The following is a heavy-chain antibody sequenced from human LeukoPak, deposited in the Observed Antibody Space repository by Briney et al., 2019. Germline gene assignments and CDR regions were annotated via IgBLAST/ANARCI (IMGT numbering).Heavy chain of an antibody. Sequence: PSETLSLTCTVSGGSISSSSYYWGWIRQPPGKGLEWIGSIYYSGSTNYNPSLESRVTISVDTSKNQFSLKLSSVTAADTAVYYCARQRGHIEQQLVLDFDYWGQGTLVTVSS. D-gene: IGHD6-13*01. CDR1: GGSISSSSYY. V-gene: IGHV4-39*01. CDR3: ARQRGHIEQQLVLDFDY. CDR2: IYYSGST. J-gene: IGHJ4*02.